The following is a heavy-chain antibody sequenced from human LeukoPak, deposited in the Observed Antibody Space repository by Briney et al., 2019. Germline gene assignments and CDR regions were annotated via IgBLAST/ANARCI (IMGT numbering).Heavy chain of an antibody. Sequence: GGSLRLSCAASGNYWMHWVRQAPGKGLVWVSHINSDGSWTSYADSVKGRFTISRDNSKNTLYLQMNSLRAEDTAVYYCAKDLDQGGFDYWGQGTLVTVSS. J-gene: IGHJ4*02. CDR2: INSDGSWT. CDR1: GNYW. V-gene: IGHV3-74*01. CDR3: AKDLDQGGFDY.